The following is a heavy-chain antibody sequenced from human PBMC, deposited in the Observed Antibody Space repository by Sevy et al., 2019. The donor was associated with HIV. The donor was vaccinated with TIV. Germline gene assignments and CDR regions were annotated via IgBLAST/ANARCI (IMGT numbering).Heavy chain of an antibody. D-gene: IGHD6-19*01. J-gene: IGHJ4*02. CDR3: ARRLSSAWYFDF. CDR1: GFSVSRNH. CDR2: IYSDGTT. Sequence: GGSLRLSCAASGFSVSRNHINWVRQAPGKGQEWISVIYSDGTTQYADSVKGRFTISRDTSNNTVYLQVSSLRADDTAVYYCARRLSSAWYFDFWGQGTLVNVSS. V-gene: IGHV3-53*01.